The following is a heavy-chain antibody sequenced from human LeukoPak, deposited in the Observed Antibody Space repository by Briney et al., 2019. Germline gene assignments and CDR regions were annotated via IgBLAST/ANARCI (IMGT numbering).Heavy chain of an antibody. V-gene: IGHV4-59*01. CDR2: IYYSGST. Sequence: PSETLSLTCTVSGGSISRYYWSWIRQPPGKGLEWIGYIYYSGSTNYNPSLKSRVTISVDTSKNQFSLKLSSVTAADTAVYYCARAKSDYYGMDVWGKGTTVTVSS. J-gene: IGHJ6*04. CDR1: GGSISRYY. CDR3: ARAKSDYYGMDV.